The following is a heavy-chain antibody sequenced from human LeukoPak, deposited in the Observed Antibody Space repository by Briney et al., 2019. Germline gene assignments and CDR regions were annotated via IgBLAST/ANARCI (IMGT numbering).Heavy chain of an antibody. Sequence: ASVKVSCKASGYTFTGYYMHWVRQAPGQGLEWMGWINPNSGGTNYAQKFQGRVTMTRDTSISTAYMELSRLRSDDTAVYYCAREGYDFWSGYFNYYLDYWGQGTLVTVSS. CDR2: INPNSGGT. J-gene: IGHJ4*02. CDR1: GYTFTGYY. V-gene: IGHV1-2*02. D-gene: IGHD3-3*01. CDR3: AREGYDFWSGYFNYYLDY.